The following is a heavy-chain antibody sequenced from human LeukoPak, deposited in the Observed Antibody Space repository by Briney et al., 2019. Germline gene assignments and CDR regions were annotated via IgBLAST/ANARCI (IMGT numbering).Heavy chain of an antibody. Sequence: PSQTLSLTCTVSGGSISSGDYYWSWIRQPPGKGLEWIGYIYYSGSTYYNPSLKSRVTISVDTSKNQFSLKLSSVTAADTAVYYCARDSLRFLEWLGSFDPWGQGTLVTVSS. CDR3: ARDSLRFLEWLGSFDP. CDR2: IYYSGST. CDR1: GGSISSGDYY. V-gene: IGHV4-30-4*08. J-gene: IGHJ5*02. D-gene: IGHD3-3*01.